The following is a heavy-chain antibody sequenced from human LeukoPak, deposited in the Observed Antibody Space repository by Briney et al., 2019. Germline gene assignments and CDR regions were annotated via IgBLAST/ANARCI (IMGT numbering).Heavy chain of an antibody. V-gene: IGHV3-23*01. J-gene: IGHJ3*02. Sequence: GGSLRLSCAASGFTFSNYAMSWVRQAPGKGLEWVSAISGSGGSTYYADSVKGRFTISRDNSKNTLFLQMNSLRAEDTAVYYCAKGRYYYDSSDAFDIWGQGTMVTVSS. D-gene: IGHD3-22*01. CDR2: ISGSGGST. CDR1: GFTFSNYA. CDR3: AKGRYYYDSSDAFDI.